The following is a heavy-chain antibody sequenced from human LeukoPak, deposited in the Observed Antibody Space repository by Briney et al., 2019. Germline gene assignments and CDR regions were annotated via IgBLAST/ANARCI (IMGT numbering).Heavy chain of an antibody. CDR2: IFYSGST. CDR1: GASISSSGSY. D-gene: IGHD1-14*01. V-gene: IGHV4-39*07. Sequence: SETLSLTCTVSGASISSSGSYWGWIRQPPGKGLEWIGSIFYSGSTNYNPSLKSRVTISVDTSKNQFSLKLSSVTAADTAVYYCARGTPRPRYWGQGTLVTVSS. J-gene: IGHJ4*02. CDR3: ARGTPRPRY.